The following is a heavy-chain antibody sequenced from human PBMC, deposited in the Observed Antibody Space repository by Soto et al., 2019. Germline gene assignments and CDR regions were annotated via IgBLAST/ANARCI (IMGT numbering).Heavy chain of an antibody. CDR1: GFTFRNYA. V-gene: IGHV3-23*01. CDR2: ISDSGSSA. CDR3: ARDRSSAWARGFDL. Sequence: EVQLLESGGGLVQPGGSLRLSCAASGFTFRNYAMDWVRQVPGTGLEWVSRISDSGSSAYYADSVGGRFTISRDNAKNTLFLQMESLRGDDTALYYCARDRSSAWARGFDLWGQGTLVIVSS. D-gene: IGHD3-22*01. J-gene: IGHJ4*02.